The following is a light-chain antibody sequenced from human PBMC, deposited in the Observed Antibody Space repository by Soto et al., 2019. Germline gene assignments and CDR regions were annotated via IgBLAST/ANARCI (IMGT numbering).Light chain of an antibody. J-gene: IGLJ2*01. CDR3: AAWDDSLSGFVV. V-gene: IGLV1-47*01. CDR1: SSNIGSNY. CDR2: RNN. Sequence: QSVLTQPTSASGTPGQRVTISCSGSSSNIGSNYVYWYQQLPGTAPKLLIYRNNQRPSGVPDRFSGSKSGTSASLAISGRRSEDEADYYCAAWDDSLSGFVVFGGGTQLTVL.